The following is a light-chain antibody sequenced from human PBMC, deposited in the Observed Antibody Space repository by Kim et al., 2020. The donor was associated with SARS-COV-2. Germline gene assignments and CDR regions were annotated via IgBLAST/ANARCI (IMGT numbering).Light chain of an antibody. CDR3: NSRDSNDNVV. Sequence: VAWGQTVRITCQGESLRSYYATWYQQKPGQAPIVVIYGKNNRPSGIPDRFSGSSSGNTASLTITGTQAGDEADYYCNSRDSNDNVVFGGGTKLTVL. CDR2: GKN. CDR1: SLRSYY. V-gene: IGLV3-19*01. J-gene: IGLJ2*01.